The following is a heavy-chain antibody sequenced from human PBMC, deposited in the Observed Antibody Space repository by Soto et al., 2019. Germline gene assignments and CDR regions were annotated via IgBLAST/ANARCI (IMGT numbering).Heavy chain of an antibody. CDR2: ISYDGSNK. V-gene: IGHV3-30*18. Sequence: QVQLVESGGGVVQPGRSLRLSCAASGFTFSSYGMHWVRQAPGKGLEWVAVISYDGSNKYYADSVKGRFTISRDNSKNTLYLQMNSLRAEDTAVYYCAKDRGSGSYYGGDSWGQGTLVTVSS. CDR1: GFTFSSYG. D-gene: IGHD1-26*01. CDR3: AKDRGSGSYYGGDS. J-gene: IGHJ4*02.